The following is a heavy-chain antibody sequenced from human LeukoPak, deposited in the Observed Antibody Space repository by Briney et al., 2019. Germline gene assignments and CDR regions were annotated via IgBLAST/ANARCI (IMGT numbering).Heavy chain of an antibody. CDR3: AELGITMIGGV. CDR2: IHSDGSTT. Sequence: GGSLRLSCAASGFTFSSTWMHWFRQVPGKGPVWVSRIHSDGSTTIYADSVKGRFTISRDNAKSAVYLQMNNLRADDTAVYYCAELGITMIGGVWGKGTTVTISS. CDR1: GFTFSSTW. J-gene: IGHJ6*04. V-gene: IGHV3-74*01. D-gene: IGHD3-10*02.